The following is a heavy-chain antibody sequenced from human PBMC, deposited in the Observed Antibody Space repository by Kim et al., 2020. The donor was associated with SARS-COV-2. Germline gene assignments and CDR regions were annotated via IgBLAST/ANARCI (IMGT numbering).Heavy chain of an antibody. J-gene: IGHJ4*02. CDR1: GFTVSSYA. D-gene: IGHD3-10*01. Sequence: GGSLRLSCAASGFTVSSYAMSWVRQAPGRGLEWVSAISGSGGRTYYGDSVEGRFTISRDNSKNTLYLQMNSLRAEDTAVYYCATHYGSGTYYNFLCYWGQGILLTVSS. V-gene: IGHV3-23*01. CDR3: ATHYGSGTYYNFLCY. CDR2: ISGSGGRT.